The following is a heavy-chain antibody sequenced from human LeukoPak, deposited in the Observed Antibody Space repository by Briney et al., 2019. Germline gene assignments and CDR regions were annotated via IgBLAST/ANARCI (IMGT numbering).Heavy chain of an antibody. CDR2: ISYDGSNK. CDR3: TTYRFLMVYALLWG. D-gene: IGHD2-8*01. CDR1: GFTFSSYA. J-gene: IGHJ4*02. Sequence: GRSLRLSCAASGFTFSSYAMHWVRQAPGKGLEWVAFISYDGSNKYYADSVKGRFTISRDNSKNTLYLQMNSLKTEDTAVYYCTTYRFLMVYALLWGWGQGTLVTVSS. V-gene: IGHV3-30-3*01.